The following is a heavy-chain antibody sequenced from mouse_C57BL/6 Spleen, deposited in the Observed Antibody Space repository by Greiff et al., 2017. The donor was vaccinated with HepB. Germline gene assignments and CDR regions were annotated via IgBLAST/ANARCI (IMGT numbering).Heavy chain of an antibody. V-gene: IGHV5-6*02. D-gene: IGHD1-1*01. CDR2: ISSGGSYT. CDR1: GFTFSSYG. CDR3: ARQHAYYEYFDY. Sequence: EVMLVESGGDLVKPGGSLKLSCAASGFTFSSYGMSWVRQTPDKRLEWVATISSGGSYTYYPDSVKGRFTISRDNAKNTLYLQMSSLKSEDTAMYYCARQHAYYEYFDYWGQGTTLTVSS. J-gene: IGHJ2*01.